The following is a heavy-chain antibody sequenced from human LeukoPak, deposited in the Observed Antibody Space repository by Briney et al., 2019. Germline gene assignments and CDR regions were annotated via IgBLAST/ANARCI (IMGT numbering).Heavy chain of an antibody. V-gene: IGHV1-69*04. D-gene: IGHD5-18*01. CDR2: IIPILGIA. CDR1: GGTFSSYA. CDR3: ARDGGYSYGLD. Sequence: GASVNLSCKASGGTFSSYAISWVRQAPGQGLEWMGRIIPILGIANYAQKFQGRVTITADKSTSTAYMELSSLRSEDTAVYYCARDGGYSYGLDRGQGTLVTVSS. J-gene: IGHJ4*02.